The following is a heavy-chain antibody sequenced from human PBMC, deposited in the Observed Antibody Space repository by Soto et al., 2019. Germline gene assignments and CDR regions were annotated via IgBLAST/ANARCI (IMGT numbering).Heavy chain of an antibody. D-gene: IGHD6-6*01. Sequence: ASVKVSCKVSGYTLTELSMHWVRQAPGKGLEWMGGFDPEDGETIYAQKFQGRVTMTEDTSTDTAYMELSSLRSEDTAVYYCATFHLGIAARRRGFDYWGQGTLVTVSS. CDR2: FDPEDGET. V-gene: IGHV1-24*01. J-gene: IGHJ4*02. CDR1: GYTLTELS. CDR3: ATFHLGIAARRRGFDY.